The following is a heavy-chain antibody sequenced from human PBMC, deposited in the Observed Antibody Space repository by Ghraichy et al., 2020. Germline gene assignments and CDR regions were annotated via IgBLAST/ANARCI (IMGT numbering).Heavy chain of an antibody. J-gene: IGHJ4*02. D-gene: IGHD4-17*01. Sequence: GGSLRLSCAASGFTFDDYTMHWVRQAPGKGLEWLSLISRDGGSTYYADSVRGRFTISRDNIKNSLYLQMDSLRSEDTALYYCSKSTPSTVTTSDFWGRGNLVTVSS. CDR1: GFTFDDYT. CDR2: ISRDGGST. V-gene: IGHV3-43*01. CDR3: SKSTPSTVTTSDF.